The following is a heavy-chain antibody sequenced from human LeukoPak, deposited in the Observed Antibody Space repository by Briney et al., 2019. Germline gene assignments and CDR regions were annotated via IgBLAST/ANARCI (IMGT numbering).Heavy chain of an antibody. CDR3: AKAQPPYCSGGSCYFDY. D-gene: IGHD2-15*01. J-gene: IGHJ4*02. V-gene: IGHV3-7*03. CDR1: GFTFSSYW. CDR2: IKPDGSEK. Sequence: PGGSLRLSCAASGFTFSSYWMSWVRQAPGKGLEWVANIKPDGSEKYYVDSVKGRFTMSRDNAKNSLYLQMNSLRAEDTALYYCAKAQPPYCSGGSCYFDYWGQGTLVTVSS.